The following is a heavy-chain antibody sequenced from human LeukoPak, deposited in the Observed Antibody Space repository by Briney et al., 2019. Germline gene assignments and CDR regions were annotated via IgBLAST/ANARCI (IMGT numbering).Heavy chain of an antibody. CDR3: ARDTSSSFYWFDP. Sequence: SVRVSCKASGGTFSSYAISWVRQAPGQGLEWMGRIIPIFGTANYAQKFQGRVTITTDESTSTAYMELSSLRSEVTAVYYCARDTSSSFYWFDPWGQGTLVTVSS. V-gene: IGHV1-69*05. CDR2: IIPIFGTA. J-gene: IGHJ5*02. D-gene: IGHD6-6*01. CDR1: GGTFSSYA.